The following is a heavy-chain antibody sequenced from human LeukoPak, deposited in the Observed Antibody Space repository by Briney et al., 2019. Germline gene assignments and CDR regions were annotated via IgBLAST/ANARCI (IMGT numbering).Heavy chain of an antibody. CDR3: VRDRGGGNWLDY. D-gene: IGHD1-20*01. CDR1: GFSFSTYN. Sequence: GGSLRLSCATSGFSFSTYNMNWVRQVPGKGLEWVSSVSSSSSYIYYSDSVKGRFTISRDNAKNSLFLQMNSLRAEDTAVYFCVRDRGGGNWLDYWGQGTLVTVSS. CDR2: VSSSSSYI. V-gene: IGHV3-21*01. J-gene: IGHJ4*02.